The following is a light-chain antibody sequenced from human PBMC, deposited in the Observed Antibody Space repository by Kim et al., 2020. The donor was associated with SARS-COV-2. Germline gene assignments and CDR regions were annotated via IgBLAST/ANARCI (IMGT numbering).Light chain of an antibody. Sequence: QSALTQPRSVSGSPGQSVTVSCTGSSSDVGNYDYVSWYQQHPGTAPKLIIYDVSHRPSGVPDRFSASKSGNTASLTISGLQAEDEADYYYCAYGGYKTNWVFGGGTQLTVL. J-gene: IGLJ3*02. CDR1: SSDVGNYDY. CDR3: CAYGGYKTNWV. V-gene: IGLV2-11*01. CDR2: DVS.